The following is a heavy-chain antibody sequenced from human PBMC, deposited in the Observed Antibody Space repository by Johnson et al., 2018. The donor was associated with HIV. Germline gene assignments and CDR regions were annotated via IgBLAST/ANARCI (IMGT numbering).Heavy chain of an antibody. CDR2: ISWNSGNI. J-gene: IGHJ3*02. V-gene: IGHV3-9*01. CDR1: GFTFDDYA. Sequence: VQLVESGGGLVQPGRSLRLSCAASGFTFDDYAMHWVRQAPGKGLEWVSGISWNSGNIDYADSVKGRFTISRENAKNSLYLQMNSLRAGDTAVYYCARALARLDAFDIWGQGTMVTVSS. CDR3: ARALARLDAFDI.